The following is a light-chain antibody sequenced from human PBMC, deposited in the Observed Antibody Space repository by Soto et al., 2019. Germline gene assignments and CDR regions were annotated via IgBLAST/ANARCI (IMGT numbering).Light chain of an antibody. Sequence: QAVLTQSPSASASLGASVKLTCTLSSGHSNYDIAWHQQQPEKGPRFLMKVNSGGSHIKGDGIPDRFSGSSSGAERYLTISSLQSEDEADYYCQTWGTGNWVFGGGTKLTVL. V-gene: IGLV4-69*01. CDR2: VNSGGSH. J-gene: IGLJ3*02. CDR3: QTWGTGNWV. CDR1: SGHSNYD.